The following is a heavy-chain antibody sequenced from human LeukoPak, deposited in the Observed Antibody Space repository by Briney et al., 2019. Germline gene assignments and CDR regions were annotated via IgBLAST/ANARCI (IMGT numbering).Heavy chain of an antibody. V-gene: IGHV3-7*03. J-gene: IGHJ6*02. CDR2: IKQDGSEK. CDR3: ARGGGSHYYYHYGMDV. CDR1: GFTFSSYW. Sequence: SGGSLRLSCAASGFTFSSYWMSWVRQAPGKGLEWVANIKQDGSEKYYVDSVKGRFTISKNNAKNSLNLQMTSLRAEDTAIYYCARGGGSHYYYHYGMDVWGQGTTVTVSS. D-gene: IGHD1-26*01.